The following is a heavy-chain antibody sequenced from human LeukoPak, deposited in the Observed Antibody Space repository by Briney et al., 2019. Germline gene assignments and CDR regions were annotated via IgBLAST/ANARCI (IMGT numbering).Heavy chain of an antibody. CDR2: ISGSGGST. J-gene: IGHJ3*02. CDR3: AKDSLYCSGGSCRDEAFDI. CDR1: GFTFSSYA. V-gene: IGHV3-23*01. Sequence: GGSLRLTCAASGFTFSSYAMSWVRQAPGKGLEWVSAISGSGGSTYYADSVKGRFTISRDNSKNTLYLQMNSLSAEDTAVYYCAKDSLYCSGGSCRDEAFDIWGQGTMVTVSS. D-gene: IGHD2-15*01.